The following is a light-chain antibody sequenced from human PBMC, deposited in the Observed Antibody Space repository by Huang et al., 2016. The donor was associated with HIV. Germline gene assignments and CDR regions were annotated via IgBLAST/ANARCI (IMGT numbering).Light chain of an antibody. Sequence: EIVMTQSPATLSVSPGERAPLSCRASQSVATNLAWYQQKPGQAPRLLIYGASTRATVIPARFIGSGSGTEFTLTITRLQSEDFAVYYCQQYNNWPRTFGQGTKVEIK. J-gene: IGKJ1*01. V-gene: IGKV3-15*01. CDR2: GAS. CDR3: QQYNNWPRT. CDR1: QSVATN.